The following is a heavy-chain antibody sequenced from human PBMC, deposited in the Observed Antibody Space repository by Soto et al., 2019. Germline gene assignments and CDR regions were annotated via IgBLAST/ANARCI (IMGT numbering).Heavy chain of an antibody. J-gene: IGHJ6*02. CDR1: GFTFSSDG. CDR3: AKEGCSSTSCYIVSYYYYYYGMDV. V-gene: IGHV3-30*18. Sequence: QVQLVESGGGVVQPGRSLRLSCAASGFTFSSDGMHWVRQAPGKGLEWVAVISYDGSNKYYADSVKGRFTISRDNSKNTLYLQMNSLRVEDTAVYYCAKEGCSSTSCYIVSYYYYYYGMDVWGQGTTVTVSS. D-gene: IGHD2-2*02. CDR2: ISYDGSNK.